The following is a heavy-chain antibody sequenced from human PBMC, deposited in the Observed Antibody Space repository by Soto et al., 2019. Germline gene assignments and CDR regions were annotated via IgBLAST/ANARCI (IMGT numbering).Heavy chain of an antibody. CDR2: ISYDGSNK. D-gene: IGHD6-19*01. CDR1: GFTFSSYG. J-gene: IGHJ6*02. CDR3: AKDNLAGIAVAGRYGMDV. Sequence: QVQLVESGGGVVQPGRSLRLSCAASGFTFSSYGMHWVRQAPGKGLEWVAVISYDGSNKYYADSVKGRFTISRDNSKNTLYLQMNSLRAEDTAVYYCAKDNLAGIAVAGRYGMDVWGQGTTVTVSS. V-gene: IGHV3-30*18.